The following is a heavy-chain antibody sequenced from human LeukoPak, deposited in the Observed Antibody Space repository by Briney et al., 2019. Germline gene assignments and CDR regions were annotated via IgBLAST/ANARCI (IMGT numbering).Heavy chain of an antibody. Sequence: ASVKVSCKASGGTFSSYAISWARQAPGQGLEWMGRIIPIFGTANYAQKFQGRVTITTDESTSTAYMELSSLRSEDTAVYYCATNYMVRGVIFDYWGQGTLVTVSS. V-gene: IGHV1-69*05. J-gene: IGHJ4*02. CDR3: ATNYMVRGVIFDY. CDR2: IIPIFGTA. D-gene: IGHD3-10*01. CDR1: GGTFSSYA.